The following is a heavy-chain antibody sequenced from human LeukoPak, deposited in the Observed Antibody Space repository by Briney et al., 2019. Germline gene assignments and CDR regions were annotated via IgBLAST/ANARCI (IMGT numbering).Heavy chain of an antibody. D-gene: IGHD3-3*01. CDR1: GVSISRTTYY. CDR2: IDPNGNT. V-gene: IGHV4-39*07. CDR3: ARGRVSNDFWSGYSHNWFDH. J-gene: IGHJ5*02. Sequence: SETLSLTCTLSGVSISRTTYYWAWIRQSPGRGLEWIGEIDPNGNTKYNPSLETRVTISLDTSKNQFSLRLSSVTAAETAIYYCARGRVSNDFWSGYSHNWFDHWGQGALVAVSS.